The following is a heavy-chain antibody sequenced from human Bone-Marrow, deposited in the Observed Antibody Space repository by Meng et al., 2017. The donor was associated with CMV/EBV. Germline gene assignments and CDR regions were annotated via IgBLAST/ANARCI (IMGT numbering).Heavy chain of an antibody. CDR2: MNPNSGNT. CDR3: ARGSDVLRYFDWLLSPDYYYGMDV. J-gene: IGHJ6*02. D-gene: IGHD3-9*01. Sequence: ASVKVSCKASGYTFTSYDINWVRQATGQGLEWMGWMNPNSGNTGYAQKFQGRVTMTRNTSISTAYMELSSLRSEDTAVYYCARGSDVLRYFDWLLSPDYYYGMDVWGPGNTVPVSS. V-gene: IGHV1-8*01. CDR1: GYTFTSYD.